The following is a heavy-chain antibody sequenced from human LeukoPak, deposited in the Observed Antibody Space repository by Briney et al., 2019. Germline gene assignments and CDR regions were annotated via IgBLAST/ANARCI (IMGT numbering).Heavy chain of an antibody. D-gene: IGHD4-17*01. CDR2: IYYSGST. J-gene: IGHJ4*02. Sequence: SETLSLTCTVSGGSISSYYWSWIRQPPGKGLEWIGYIYYSGSTNYNPSLKSRVTISVDTSKNQFSLKLSSVTAADTAVYYCARRSSTVTPGFDYWGQGTLVTVSS. V-gene: IGHV4-59*01. CDR1: GGSISSYY. CDR3: ARRSSTVTPGFDY.